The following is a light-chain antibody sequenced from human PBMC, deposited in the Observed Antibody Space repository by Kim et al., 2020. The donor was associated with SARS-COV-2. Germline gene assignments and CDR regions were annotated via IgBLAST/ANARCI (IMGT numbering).Light chain of an antibody. CDR1: QTISIY. J-gene: IGKJ5*01. Sequence: DIQLTQSPSSLSASVGDRVTITCRSSQTISIYLNWYQLRPGKAPNLLISGESGLQRGVPSRFSGSGSGTDFTLTISSLQPDDFATYYCQQSYGKPITFGQGTRLEIK. V-gene: IGKV1-39*01. CDR2: GES. CDR3: QQSYGKPIT.